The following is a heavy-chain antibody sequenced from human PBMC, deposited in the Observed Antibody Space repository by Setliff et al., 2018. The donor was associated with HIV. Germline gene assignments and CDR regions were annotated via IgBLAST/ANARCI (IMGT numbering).Heavy chain of an antibody. D-gene: IGHD5-12*01. CDR3: VRERSWITYYFDY. J-gene: IGHJ4*01. CDR2: IDQEGGKT. CDR1: GFTFSNFW. Sequence: GGSLRLSCFGTGFTFSNFWMSWVRQAPGKGLEWVANIDQEGGKTYYLGSVKGRFTISRDNAKNSLYLQMSNVTAEDTAVYYCVRERSWITYYFDYWGHGTLVTVSS. V-gene: IGHV3-7*03.